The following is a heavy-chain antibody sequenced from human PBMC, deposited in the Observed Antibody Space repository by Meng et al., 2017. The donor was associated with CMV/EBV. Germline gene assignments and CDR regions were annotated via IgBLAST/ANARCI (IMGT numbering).Heavy chain of an antibody. D-gene: IGHD1-26*01. CDR1: GYTFTSYY. CDR3: ARMGREVGATNVHDAFDI. Sequence: ASVKVSCKASGYTFTSYYMHWVRQAPGQGLEWMGIINPSGGSTSYAQKFQGRVTMTRDTSTSTVYMELSSPRSEDTAAYYCARMGREVGATNVHDAFDIWGQGTMVTVSS. V-gene: IGHV1-46*01. CDR2: INPSGGST. J-gene: IGHJ3*02.